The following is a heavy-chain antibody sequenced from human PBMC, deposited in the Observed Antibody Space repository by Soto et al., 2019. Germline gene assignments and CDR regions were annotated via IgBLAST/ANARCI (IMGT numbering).Heavy chain of an antibody. D-gene: IGHD6-25*01. CDR2: INANNGGA. J-gene: IGHJ5*02. CDR1: GYTFTDYH. Sequence: ASVKVSCKASGYTFTDYHIHWVRQAPGQGLEFMGWINANNGGAGSAQQFQGRVTVTRDTSITTVYMELSNLRSDDTAVYYCAREGGSETLQPSYNWFDTWGQGTLVTVSS. CDR3: AREGGSETLQPSYNWFDT. V-gene: IGHV1-2*02.